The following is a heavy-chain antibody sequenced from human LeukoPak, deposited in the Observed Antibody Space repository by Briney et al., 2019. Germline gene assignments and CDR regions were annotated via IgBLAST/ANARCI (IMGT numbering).Heavy chain of an antibody. J-gene: IGHJ4*02. Sequence: GASVKVSCKASGGTLSSYPVSWVRQAPGQGLELMGRIIPILDLTNYAQRFQGRVTITADTSTSTVYMEMNSLRSEDTDVYYCASRYYDSSRYYQYYFDYWGQGTLVTVSS. CDR2: IIPILDLT. V-gene: IGHV1-69*02. D-gene: IGHD3-22*01. CDR3: ASRYYDSSRYYQYYFDY. CDR1: GGTLSSYP.